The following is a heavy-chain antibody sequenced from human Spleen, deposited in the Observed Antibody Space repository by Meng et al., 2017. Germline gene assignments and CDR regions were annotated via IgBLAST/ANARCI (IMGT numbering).Heavy chain of an antibody. CDR1: GGSIRNYY. D-gene: IGHD4-23*01. CDR2: IHSTGST. CDR3: ARDSGWELVP. Sequence: SETLSLTCTVSGGSIRNYYWNWIRQPPGKGLEWIGNIHSTGSTKYSPSLKSRVTISLDTSKNQFSLKLNSVTAADTAVYYCARDSGWELVPWGQGTLVTVSS. V-gene: IGHV4-59*01. J-gene: IGHJ4*02.